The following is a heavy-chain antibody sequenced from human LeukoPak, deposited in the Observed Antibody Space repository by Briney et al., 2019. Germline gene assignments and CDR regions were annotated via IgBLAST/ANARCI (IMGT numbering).Heavy chain of an antibody. CDR3: AAGYPLLGYFDY. D-gene: IGHD1-1*01. CDR2: IYYSGST. CDR1: GGSISSYY. Sequence: SETLSLTCTVSGGSISSYYWSWIRQPPGKGLEWTGYIYYSGSTNYNPSLKSRVTISVDTSKNQFSLKLSSVTAADTAVYYCAAGYPLLGYFDYWGQGTLVTVSS. V-gene: IGHV4-59*08. J-gene: IGHJ4*02.